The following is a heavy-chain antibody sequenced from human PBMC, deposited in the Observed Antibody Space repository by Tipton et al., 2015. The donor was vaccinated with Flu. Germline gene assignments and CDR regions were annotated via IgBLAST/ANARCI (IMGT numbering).Heavy chain of an antibody. CDR3: ARAESNSWHADFYYYYGMDV. D-gene: IGHD4-11*01. CDR1: EFTFSTYA. CDR2: ISSNGGST. V-gene: IGHV3-64*01. J-gene: IGHJ6*02. Sequence: SLRLSCAASEFTFSTYAMHWVRQAPGKGLEYVSGISSNGGSTYYARSVKGRFTISRDNSKNTLYLQMGSLRAEDMAVYYCARAESNSWHADFYYYYGMDVWGQGTTVTVSS.